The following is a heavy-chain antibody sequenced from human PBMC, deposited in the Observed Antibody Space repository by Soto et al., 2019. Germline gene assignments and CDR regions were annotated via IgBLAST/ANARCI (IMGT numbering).Heavy chain of an antibody. V-gene: IGHV1-69*13. D-gene: IGHD2-2*01. Sequence: SVKVSCKASGGTFSSYAISWVRQAPGQGLEWMGGIIPIFGTANYAQKFQGRVTITADESTSTGYMELSSLRSEDTAVYYCARGSTSFQRYYYGMDVWGQGTTVTVSS. CDR3: ARGSTSFQRYYYGMDV. J-gene: IGHJ6*02. CDR2: IIPIFGTA. CDR1: GGTFSSYA.